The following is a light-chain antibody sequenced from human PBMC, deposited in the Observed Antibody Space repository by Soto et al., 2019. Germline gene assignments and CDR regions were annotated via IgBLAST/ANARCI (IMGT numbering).Light chain of an antibody. CDR2: EGN. CDR3: CSYATGSTYS. J-gene: IGLJ1*01. V-gene: IGLV2-23*01. CDR1: SSNVGTYNL. Sequence: QSALTQPASVSGSPGQSITISCTGTSSNVGTYNLVSWYQQHPGEAPKLIIYEGNQRPSGVSNRFSGPRSGNTASLTISGLQAEDEADYFCCSYATGSTYSLGTGAKVTFL.